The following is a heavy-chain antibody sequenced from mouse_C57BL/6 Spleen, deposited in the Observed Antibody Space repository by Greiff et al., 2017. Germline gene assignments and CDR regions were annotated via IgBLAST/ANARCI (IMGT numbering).Heavy chain of an antibody. V-gene: IGHV5-17*01. J-gene: IGHJ4*01. CDR1: GFTFSDYG. Sequence: EVKLVESGGGLVKPGGSLKLSCAASGFTFSDYGMHWVRQAPEKGLEWVAYISSGSSTIYYADTVKGRFTISRDNAKNTLFLQMTSLRSEDTAMYYCASQVPLYYGSSAYAMDYWGQGTSVTVSS. CDR3: ASQVPLYYGSSAYAMDY. CDR2: ISSGSSTI. D-gene: IGHD1-1*01.